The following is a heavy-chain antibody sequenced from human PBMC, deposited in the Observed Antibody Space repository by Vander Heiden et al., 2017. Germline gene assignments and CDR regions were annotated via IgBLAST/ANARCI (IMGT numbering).Heavy chain of an antibody. CDR1: GYPFTSYD. CDR3: ARDLIGDYYDSSGYRAFDI. Sequence: QVQLVQSGAEVKKPGASVKVSCKASGYPFTSYDINWVRQATGQGLEWMGWMNPNSGNTGYAQKFQGRVTMTRNTSISTAYMELSSLRSEDTAVYYCARDLIGDYYDSSGYRAFDIWGQGTMVTVSS. J-gene: IGHJ3*02. V-gene: IGHV1-8*01. CDR2: MNPNSGNT. D-gene: IGHD3-22*01.